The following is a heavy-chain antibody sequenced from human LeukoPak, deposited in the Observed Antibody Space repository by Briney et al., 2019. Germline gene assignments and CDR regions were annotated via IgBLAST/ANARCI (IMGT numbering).Heavy chain of an antibody. D-gene: IGHD1-20*01. V-gene: IGHV4-61*02. Sequence: PSQTLSLTCTVSGGSISSGSYYWSWIRQPAGKGLEWIGRIYTSGSTNYNPSLKSRVPISVDTSKNQFSLKLSSVTAADTAMYYCARSNWNVPDYWGQGTLVTVSS. CDR1: GGSISSGSYY. CDR2: IYTSGST. CDR3: ARSNWNVPDY. J-gene: IGHJ4*02.